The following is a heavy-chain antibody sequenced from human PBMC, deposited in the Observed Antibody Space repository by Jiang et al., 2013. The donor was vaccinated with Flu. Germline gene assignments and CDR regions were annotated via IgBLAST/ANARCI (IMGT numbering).Heavy chain of an antibody. J-gene: IGHJ3*02. D-gene: IGHD3-10*01. CDR2: ISGSGGST. CDR1: GFTFSSYA. Sequence: VQLLESGGGLVQPGGSLRLSCAASGFTFSSYAMSWVRQAPGKGLEWVSAISGSGGSTYYADSVKGRFTISRDNSKNTLYLQMNSLRAEDTAVYYCAKELLPVGFGEFYYFDVFDIWGQGTMVTVSS. CDR3: AKELLPVGFGEFYYFDVFDI. V-gene: IGHV3-23*01.